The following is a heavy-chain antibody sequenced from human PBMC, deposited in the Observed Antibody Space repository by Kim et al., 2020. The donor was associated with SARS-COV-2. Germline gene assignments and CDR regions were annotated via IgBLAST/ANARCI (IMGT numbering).Heavy chain of an antibody. CDR2: IYYSGST. D-gene: IGHD3-22*01. CDR1: GGSISSSSYY. J-gene: IGHJ4*02. CDR3: ARGLIVVAPGY. V-gene: IGHV4-39*01. Sequence: SETLSLTCTVSGGSISSSSYYWGWIRQPPGKGLEWIGSIYYSGSTYYNPSLKSRVTISVDTSKNQFSLKLSSVTAADTAVYYCARGLIVVAPGYWGQGTL.